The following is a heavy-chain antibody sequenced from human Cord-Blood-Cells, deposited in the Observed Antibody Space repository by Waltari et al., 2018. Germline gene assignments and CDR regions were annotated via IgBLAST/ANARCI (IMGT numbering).Heavy chain of an antibody. Sequence: QVQLVQSGAEVKKHGSSVKVSCKASGGTFSSNAISWVRQAPGQGLEWMGGIIPIFGTANYAQKFQGRVTITADESTSTAYMELSSLRSEDTAVYYCARYHRSSSFAFDIWGQGTMVTVSS. CDR2: IIPIFGTA. V-gene: IGHV1-69*01. CDR3: ARYHRSSSFAFDI. CDR1: GGTFSSNA. D-gene: IGHD6-6*01. J-gene: IGHJ3*02.